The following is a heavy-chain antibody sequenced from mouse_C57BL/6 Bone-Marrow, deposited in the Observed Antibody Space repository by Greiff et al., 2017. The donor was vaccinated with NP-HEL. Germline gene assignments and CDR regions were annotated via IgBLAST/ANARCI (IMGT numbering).Heavy chain of an antibody. CDR3: ARNKVVAPYYYAMDY. D-gene: IGHD1-1*01. CDR2: IWSGGST. Sequence: VQLVESGPGLVQPSQSLSISCTASGFSLTSYGVHWVRQSPGKGLEWLGVIWSGGSTDYNAAFISSLSISKDDTKSQVFFKMNSMQADDTAIYYCARNKVVAPYYYAMDYWGQGTSVTVSS. J-gene: IGHJ4*01. V-gene: IGHV2-2*01. CDR1: GFSLTSYG.